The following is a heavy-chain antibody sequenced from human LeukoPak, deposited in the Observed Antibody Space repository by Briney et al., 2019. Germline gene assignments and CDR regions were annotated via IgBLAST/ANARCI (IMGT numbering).Heavy chain of an antibody. CDR1: GGSISRLNW. D-gene: IGHD4-11*01. V-gene: IGHV4-4*02. J-gene: IGHJ4*02. Sequence: PSETLSLTSDVSGGSISRLNWCSWVRQPPAKGLEWIGEIQFTGSTHYNPSLKSRVTISVDESRNQFSLKLSSVTAADTAVYYCARHMTVTGTRGFDYWGQGILVTVSS. CDR2: IQFTGST. CDR3: ARHMTVTGTRGFDY.